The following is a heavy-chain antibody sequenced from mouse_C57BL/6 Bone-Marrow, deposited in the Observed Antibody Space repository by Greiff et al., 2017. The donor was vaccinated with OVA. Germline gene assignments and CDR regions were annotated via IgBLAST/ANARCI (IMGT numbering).Heavy chain of an antibody. D-gene: IGHD1-1*01. CDR1: GFTFSSYA. CDR2: ISDGGSYT. V-gene: IGHV5-4*01. J-gene: IGHJ1*03. Sequence: EVKLVESGGGLVKPGGSLKLSCAASGFTFSSYAMSWVRQTPEKRLEWVATISDGGSYTYYPDNVKGRFTISRDNAKNNLYLQMSHLKSEDTAMYYCAREGSTVVATDWYFDVWGTGITVTVSS. CDR3: AREGSTVVATDWYFDV.